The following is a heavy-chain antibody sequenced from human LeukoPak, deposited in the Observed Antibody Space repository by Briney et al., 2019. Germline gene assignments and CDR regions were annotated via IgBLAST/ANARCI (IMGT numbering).Heavy chain of an antibody. V-gene: IGHV3-7*01. Sequence: GGSLRLSCAAYGLTFSSYWMCWDRQAPGKGLEWVDNMNEDGSEKYYLNSVKGRFTISRDNAKNSVYLQMNSLRAEDTAVYYCASGVYHFDHWGQGTLVTVSS. J-gene: IGHJ4*02. CDR3: ASGVYHFDH. CDR2: MNEDGSEK. CDR1: GLTFSSYW. D-gene: IGHD6-6*01.